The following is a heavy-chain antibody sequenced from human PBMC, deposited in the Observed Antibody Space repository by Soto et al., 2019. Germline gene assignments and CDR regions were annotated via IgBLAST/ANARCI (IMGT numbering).Heavy chain of an antibody. CDR1: GSTFTSYA. D-gene: IGHD1-26*01. V-gene: IGHV1-18*01. J-gene: IGHJ3*02. CDR2: ISAYNGNT. CDR3: ASSVEGAFDI. Sequence: ASVKVSCKASGSTFTSYAISWVRQAPGQGLEWMGWISAYNGNTNYAQKLQGRVTMTTDTSTSTAYMELRSLRSDDTAVYYCASSVEGAFDIWGQGTMVTVSS.